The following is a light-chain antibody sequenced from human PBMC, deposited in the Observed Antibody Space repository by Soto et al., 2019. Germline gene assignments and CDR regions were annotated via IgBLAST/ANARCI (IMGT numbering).Light chain of an antibody. Sequence: QSVLTQPASVSGSPGQSITISCPGTSGDIGSYNRVSWYQQHPGKAPKLIIYEVTDRPSGVSNRFSGSKSGNTASLTISGLQAEDEAEYYCSSYTNINTRACVFGTGTKLTVL. V-gene: IGLV2-14*01. CDR1: SGDIGSYNR. J-gene: IGLJ1*01. CDR2: EVT. CDR3: SSYTNINTRACV.